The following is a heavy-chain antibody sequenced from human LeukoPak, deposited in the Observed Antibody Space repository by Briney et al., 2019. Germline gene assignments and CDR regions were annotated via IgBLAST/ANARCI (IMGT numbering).Heavy chain of an antibody. CDR2: IYTSGSP. CDR1: GGSISSASYY. D-gene: IGHD4-17*01. J-gene: IGHJ5*02. Sequence: SETPSLTCTVSGGSISSASYYWSWIRQPAGKGLEWIGRIYTSGSPNYNPSLKSRVTISLDTSRNQFSLKLSSVTAADTAVYYCARYFAYGEVDPWGQGTLVTVSS. V-gene: IGHV4-61*02. CDR3: ARYFAYGEVDP.